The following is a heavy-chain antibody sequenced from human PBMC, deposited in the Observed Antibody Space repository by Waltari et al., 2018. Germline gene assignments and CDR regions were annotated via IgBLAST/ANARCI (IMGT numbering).Heavy chain of an antibody. V-gene: IGHV1-69*10. D-gene: IGHD3-16*01. CDR1: GGTFSSYA. Sequence: QVQLVQSGAEVKKPGSSVKVSCKASGGTFSSYAISWVRQAPGQGLEWMGGIIPILGIATDAQKFQGRATITADKSTSTAYMELSSLRSEATAVYYCAGGGENAHFDYWGQGTLVTVSS. CDR3: AGGGENAHFDY. J-gene: IGHJ4*02. CDR2: IIPILGIA.